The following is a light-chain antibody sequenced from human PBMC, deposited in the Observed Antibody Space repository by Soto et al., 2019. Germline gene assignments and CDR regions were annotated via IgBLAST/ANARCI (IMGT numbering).Light chain of an antibody. CDR2: AAS. V-gene: IGKV1-39*01. Sequence: DIQMTQSQSSVSASVGDRVTITCRASQTLNNYLTWFQQKPGKAPKVLIYAASTLQSRVPSRFSGSGSGAEFTLTISSLQPEDFATYYCQQSFSPLLTFGGGTKGDI. CDR1: QTLNNY. CDR3: QQSFSPLLT. J-gene: IGKJ4*01.